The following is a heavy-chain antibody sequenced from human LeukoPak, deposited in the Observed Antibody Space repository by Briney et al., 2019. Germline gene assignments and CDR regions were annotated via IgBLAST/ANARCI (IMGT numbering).Heavy chain of an antibody. J-gene: IGHJ6*03. CDR3: VRGPYCGGDCYSLNSYYMDV. V-gene: IGHV3-21*01. CDR2: ISSSSTYM. D-gene: IGHD2-21*01. Sequence: PGGSLRLSCAASGFTFSGYSMSWVRQAPGKGLEWVSSISSSSTYMYYADSVKGRFTVSRDNAKSSHYLQMNNLGAEDTAVYYCVRGPYCGGDCYSLNSYYMDVWGKGTTVTVSS. CDR1: GFTFSGYS.